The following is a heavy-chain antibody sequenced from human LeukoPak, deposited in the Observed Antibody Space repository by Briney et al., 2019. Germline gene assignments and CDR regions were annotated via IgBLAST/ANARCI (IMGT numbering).Heavy chain of an antibody. CDR2: IYYSGST. CDR3: ARDRGNSYYYPYYFDY. V-gene: IGHV4-59*12. CDR1: GGSISSYY. Sequence: PSETLSLTCTVSGGSISSYYWSWIRQPPGKGLEWIGYIYYSGSTNYNPSLKSRVTISVDTSKNQFSLKLSSVTAADTAVYYCARDRGNSYYYPYYFDYWGQGTLVTVSS. J-gene: IGHJ4*02. D-gene: IGHD3-10*01.